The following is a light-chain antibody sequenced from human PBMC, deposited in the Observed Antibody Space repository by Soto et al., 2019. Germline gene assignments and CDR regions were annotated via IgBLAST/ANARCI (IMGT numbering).Light chain of an antibody. V-gene: IGKV3-20*01. Sequence: EIVLTQSPGTLSLSPGERATLSCRASQSVGSYLAWHQQKPGQAPRLIIVGTSRRATGIPDRFSGSGSGTDFTLTISRLEPEDFAVYYCQRYVGSSYTFGQGTKLEIK. J-gene: IGKJ2*01. CDR2: GTS. CDR1: QSVGSY. CDR3: QRYVGSSYT.